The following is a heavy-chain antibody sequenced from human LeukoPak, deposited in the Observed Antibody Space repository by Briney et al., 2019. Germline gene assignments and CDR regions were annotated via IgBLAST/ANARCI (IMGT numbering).Heavy chain of an antibody. J-gene: IGHJ4*02. CDR1: GLTFSSYS. CDR3: ARGELYDSTCFDY. Sequence: GGSLRLSCAASGLTFSSYSMNWVRQAPGKGLEWVSSISSSSSYIYYADSVKGRFTISRDNAKNSLYLQMNSLRAEDTAVYYCARGELYDSTCFDYWGQGTLVTVSS. V-gene: IGHV3-21*01. D-gene: IGHD3-22*01. CDR2: ISSSSSYI.